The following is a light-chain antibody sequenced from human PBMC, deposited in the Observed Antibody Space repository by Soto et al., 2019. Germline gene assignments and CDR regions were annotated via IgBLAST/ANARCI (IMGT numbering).Light chain of an antibody. CDR3: SSYTSSSTAV. J-gene: IGLJ2*01. CDR2: DVN. Sequence: QSVLTQPASVSGSPGQSITISCTGTSSDIGGYNYVSWYQQHPGKAPKLMIYDVNNRPSGVSSRFSGSKSGNTASLTISGLQAEDEADYYCSSYTSSSTAVFGGGTKLTVL. V-gene: IGLV2-14*01. CDR1: SSDIGGYNY.